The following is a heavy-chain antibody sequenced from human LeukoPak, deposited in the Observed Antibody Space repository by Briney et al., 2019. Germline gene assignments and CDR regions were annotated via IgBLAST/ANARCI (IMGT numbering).Heavy chain of an antibody. Sequence: SETLSLTCTVSGGSISTSNYYWGWIRQPPGKGLEWIGNIFYSGSTYYSPSLRSRVTISVDTSKNQFSLKLSSVTAADTAVYYCARQVDSSGYYQPDAFDIWGQGTMVTVSS. CDR2: IFYSGST. V-gene: IGHV4-39*01. D-gene: IGHD3-22*01. CDR1: GGSISTSNYY. CDR3: ARQVDSSGYYQPDAFDI. J-gene: IGHJ3*02.